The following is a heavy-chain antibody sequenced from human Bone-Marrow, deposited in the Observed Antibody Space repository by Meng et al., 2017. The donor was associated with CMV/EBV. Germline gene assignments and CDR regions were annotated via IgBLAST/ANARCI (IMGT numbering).Heavy chain of an antibody. J-gene: IGHJ4*02. Sequence: SETLSLTCAVYGGSFSGYYWSWIRQPPGKGLEWIGEINHSGSTNYNPSLKRRVTISVDTSKNQFSLKLSSVTAADTAVYYWARVSPTRGGDYWGQGTWVTCSS. CDR3: ARVSPTRGGDY. V-gene: IGHV4-34*01. D-gene: IGHD3-10*01. CDR1: GGSFSGYY. CDR2: INHSGST.